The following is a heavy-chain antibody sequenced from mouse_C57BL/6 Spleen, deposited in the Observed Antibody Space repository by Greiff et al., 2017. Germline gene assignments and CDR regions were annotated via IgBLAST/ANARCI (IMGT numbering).Heavy chain of an antibody. D-gene: IGHD2-1*01. CDR3: ARGGGYGNWAY. Sequence: EVKLVESGGGLVKPGGSLKLSCAASGFTFSSYAMSWVRQTPEKRLEWVATISDGGSYTYYPDNVKGRFPISRDNAKNNLYLQMSHLKSEDTAMYYCARGGGYGNWAYWGQGTLVTVSA. V-gene: IGHV5-4*03. CDR2: ISDGGSYT. CDR1: GFTFSSYA. J-gene: IGHJ3*01.